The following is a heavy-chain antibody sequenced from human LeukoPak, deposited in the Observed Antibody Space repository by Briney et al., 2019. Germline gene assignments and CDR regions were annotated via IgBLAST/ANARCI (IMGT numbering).Heavy chain of an antibody. CDR1: GYSFTSYW. CDR2: IYPGDSDT. D-gene: IGHD6-13*01. V-gene: IGHV5-51*01. CDR3: ARPIAAEGGYFDY. Sequence: GESLKISCKGSGYSFTSYWIGWVRQMPGKGLEWMGIIYPGDSDTRYSPTFQGQVTISADKSISTAYLQWSSLKASDTAMYYCARPIAAEGGYFDYWGQGTLVTVSS. J-gene: IGHJ4*02.